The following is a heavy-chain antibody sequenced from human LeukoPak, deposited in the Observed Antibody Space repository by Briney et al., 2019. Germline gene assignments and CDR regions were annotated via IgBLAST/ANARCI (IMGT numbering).Heavy chain of an antibody. CDR1: GYTFTNYG. D-gene: IGHD2-8*01. CDR3: TRTVLDCKNGVCYDY. V-gene: IGHV1-18*01. J-gene: IGHJ4*02. CDR2: ISPYNGNT. Sequence: ASVKVSCKASGYTFTNYGISWVRQAPGQGLEWMGWISPYNGNTNYAQKLQGRATVTTDTSTSTAYMELRSLRSDDTAVYYCTRTVLDCKNGVCYDYWGQGTLVTVSS.